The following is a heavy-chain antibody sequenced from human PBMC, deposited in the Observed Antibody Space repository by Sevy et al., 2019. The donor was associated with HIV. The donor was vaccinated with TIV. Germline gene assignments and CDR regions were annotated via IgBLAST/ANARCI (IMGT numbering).Heavy chain of an antibody. D-gene: IGHD5-12*01. CDR1: GFTFRNVW. J-gene: IGHJ4*02. V-gene: IGHV3-30*18. CDR3: AKDVSDGYNYFLDF. Sequence: GGSLRLSCAASGFTFRNVWMNWVRQAPGKGLEWVAVISNDGGNQYYADSVKGRFTISRDNSKNTVYLQMNSLGAEDTAVYYCAKDVSDGYNYFLDFWGQGALVTVSS. CDR2: ISNDGGNQ.